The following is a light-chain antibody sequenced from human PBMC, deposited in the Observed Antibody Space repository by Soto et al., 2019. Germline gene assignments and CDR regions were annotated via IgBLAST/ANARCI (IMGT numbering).Light chain of an antibody. V-gene: IGLV2-14*01. Sequence: QSALTQPASVSGSPGQSITISCTGTSSDVGGYNYVSWYQQHPGKAPKLMIYDVSTRPSGVSNRFSGSKSGNTAFLTISGLQAEDEADYCCSSYTSSSSYVFGAGTKLTVL. CDR1: SSDVGGYNY. CDR3: SSYTSSSSYV. J-gene: IGLJ1*01. CDR2: DVS.